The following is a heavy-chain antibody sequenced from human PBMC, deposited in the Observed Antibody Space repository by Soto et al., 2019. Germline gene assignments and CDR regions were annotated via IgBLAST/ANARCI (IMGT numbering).Heavy chain of an antibody. V-gene: IGHV4-59*01. J-gene: IGHJ4*02. CDR3: ARAKYSDFDY. D-gene: IGHD4-4*01. CDR2: IYYSWST. CDR1: GGSISSYY. Sequence: PSETLSLTCTVSGGSISSYYWSWIRQPPGKGLEWIGYIYYSWSTNYNPSLKSRVTISVDTSKSQFSLKLSSVTAADTAVYYCARAKYSDFDYWGQGTLVTVFS.